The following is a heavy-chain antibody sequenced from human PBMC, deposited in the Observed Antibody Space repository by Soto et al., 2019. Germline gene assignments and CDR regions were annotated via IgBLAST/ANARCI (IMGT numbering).Heavy chain of an antibody. D-gene: IGHD2-2*01. J-gene: IGHJ5*02. Sequence: ASVKVSCKASRYTFTSYDIFWVRQSPGQGLEWMGWIKTDSGDTHYPQNFQGRVTLTGDTSITTAYMELNNLVSDDTAVYYCARRSSTYLNEVIFDPWGQGTLVTVSS. V-gene: IGHV1-2*02. CDR3: ARRSSTYLNEVIFDP. CDR1: RYTFTSYD. CDR2: IKTDSGDT.